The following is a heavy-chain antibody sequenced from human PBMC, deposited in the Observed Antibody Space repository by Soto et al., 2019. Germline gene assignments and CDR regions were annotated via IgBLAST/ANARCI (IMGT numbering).Heavy chain of an antibody. V-gene: IGHV3-23*01. CDR3: ANGPVYDILTGPPAYFDY. CDR2: ISGSGGST. J-gene: IGHJ4*02. CDR1: GFTFSSYA. Sequence: VQLLESGGGLVQPGGSLRLSCAASGFTFSSYAMSWVRQAPGKGLEWVSAISGSGGSTYYADSVKGRFTISRDNSKNTLYLQMNSLRAEDTAVYYCANGPVYDILTGPPAYFDYWGQGTLVTVSS. D-gene: IGHD3-9*01.